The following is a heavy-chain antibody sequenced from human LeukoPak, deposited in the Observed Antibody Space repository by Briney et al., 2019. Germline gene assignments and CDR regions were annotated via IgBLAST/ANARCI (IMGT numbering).Heavy chain of an antibody. Sequence: QAGGSLRLSCAASGFTFSRYGLHWVRQAPGKGLEWVAVIANDGKDKEYADSVKGRFSISRDNSKSTLYLQMNSLRAEDTGVYYCAKDQQVGAAAYYFDSWGQGTLVTVPS. D-gene: IGHD6-13*01. V-gene: IGHV3-30*18. CDR1: GFTFSRYG. CDR2: IANDGKDK. J-gene: IGHJ4*02. CDR3: AKDQQVGAAAYYFDS.